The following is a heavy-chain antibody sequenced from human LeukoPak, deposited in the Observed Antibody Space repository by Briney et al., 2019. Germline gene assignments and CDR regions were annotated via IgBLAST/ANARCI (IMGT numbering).Heavy chain of an antibody. D-gene: IGHD5-18*01. Sequence: SVKVSCKVSGGTFSSYAISWVRQAPGQGLEWMGGIIPIFGTANYAQKFQGRVTITTDESTSTAYMELSSLRSEDTAVYYCAREGKDTAMVPFDYWGQGTLVTVSS. V-gene: IGHV1-69*05. CDR1: GGTFSSYA. J-gene: IGHJ4*02. CDR2: IIPIFGTA. CDR3: AREGKDTAMVPFDY.